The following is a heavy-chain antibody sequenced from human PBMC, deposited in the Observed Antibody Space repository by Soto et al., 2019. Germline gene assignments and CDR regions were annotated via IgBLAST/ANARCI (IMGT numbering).Heavy chain of an antibody. D-gene: IGHD2-2*01. CDR3: ASRYLEHCFSSACYAHYEY. V-gene: IGHV3-7*05. J-gene: IGHJ4*02. CDR1: GFIFVSFW. Sequence: AGGSLRLSCAASGFIFVSFWMSWVRQAPWKGLEWVANIKQDGSEKYYVDSVKGRFTISRDNAKNSLYLQMNSLRAEDTAVYYCASRYLEHCFSSACYAHYEYWGQGALVTVSS. CDR2: IKQDGSEK.